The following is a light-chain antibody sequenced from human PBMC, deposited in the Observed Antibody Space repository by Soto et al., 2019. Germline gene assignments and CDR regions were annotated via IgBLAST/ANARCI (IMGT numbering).Light chain of an antibody. V-gene: IGKV3-15*01. CDR1: QSVSSN. CDR3: QQYNNWPPIT. J-gene: IGKJ5*01. CDR2: GAS. Sequence: EIVMTQSPATLSVSPGESATLSCRASQSVSSNLAWHQQRPGQAPRLLIYGASTRATGIPARFSGSGSGTEFTLTISSLQSEDFAVYYCQQYNNWPPITFGQGTRLEIK.